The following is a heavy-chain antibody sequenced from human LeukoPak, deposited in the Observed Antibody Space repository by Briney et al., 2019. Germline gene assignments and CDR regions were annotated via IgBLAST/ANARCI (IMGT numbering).Heavy chain of an antibody. J-gene: IGHJ4*02. V-gene: IGHV1-2*02. D-gene: IGHD3-10*01. CDR1: GYTFTGYY. CDR2: INPNSGGT. Sequence: ASVKVSCKASGYTFTGYYMHWVRQAPGQGLEWMGWINPNSGGTNYAQKFRGRVTMTSDTSISTAYMELSRLRSDDTAVYYCATDMVRGLYRGAQNDYWGQGTLVTVSS. CDR3: ATDMVRGLYRGAQNDY.